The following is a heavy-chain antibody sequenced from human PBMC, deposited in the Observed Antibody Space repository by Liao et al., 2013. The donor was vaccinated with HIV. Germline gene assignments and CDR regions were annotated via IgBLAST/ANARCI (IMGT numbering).Heavy chain of an antibody. D-gene: IGHD3-3*02. Sequence: QVQLRESGPGLVKPSETLSLTCTVSGGSISNYYWNWVRQPAGKGLEWIGRIYATGDTNHNPSLKSRITMSVDTSKNQFSLNLSSVTAADTAVYYCAARINIFGVVIPHAFDIWARGQWSPVSS. CDR2: IYATGDT. J-gene: IGHJ3*02. V-gene: IGHV4-4*07. CDR3: AARINIFGVVIPHAFDI. CDR1: GGSISNYY.